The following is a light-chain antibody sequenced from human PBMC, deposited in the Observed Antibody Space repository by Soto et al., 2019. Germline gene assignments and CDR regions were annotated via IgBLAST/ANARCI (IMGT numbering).Light chain of an antibody. CDR3: QSSYSSLGGGV. CDR2: SDN. CDR1: SSNIGAGND. V-gene: IGLV1-40*01. Sequence: QSVLTQPPSVSGSPGQTVTISCTGTSSNIGAGNDVHWYQQLPGTAPKLLIYSDNNRPAGVPNRFSGSTSATSASLAITGLQADDEDAYYCQSSYSSLGGGVFGGGTKLTVL. J-gene: IGLJ2*01.